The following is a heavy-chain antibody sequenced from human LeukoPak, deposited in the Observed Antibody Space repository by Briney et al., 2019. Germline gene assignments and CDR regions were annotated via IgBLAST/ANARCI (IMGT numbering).Heavy chain of an antibody. Sequence: GGSLRLSCAASGFTFSSYSMNWVRQAPGKGLEWVSSISSSSSYIYYADSVKGRFTISRDNAKNSLYLQMNNLRAEDTAVYYCAREDRDFWSGYNAEYFDYWGQGTLVTVSS. CDR3: AREDRDFWSGYNAEYFDY. V-gene: IGHV3-21*01. J-gene: IGHJ4*02. CDR1: GFTFSSYS. CDR2: ISSSSSYI. D-gene: IGHD3-3*01.